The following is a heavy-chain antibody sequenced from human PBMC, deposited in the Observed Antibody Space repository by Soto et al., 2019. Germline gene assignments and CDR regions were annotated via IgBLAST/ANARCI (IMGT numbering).Heavy chain of an antibody. CDR1: GFTFSIYA. V-gene: IGHV3-64D*06. CDR2: ISANGGST. Sequence: GGSLRLSCSASGFTFSIYAMHWVRQAPGKELEYVSSISANGGSTDYADSVKGRFTISRDNSKNTVYLQMSSLRVEDTAVYYCVKGEYYYDSSGYYPFDYWGQGTLVTVSS. D-gene: IGHD3-22*01. CDR3: VKGEYYYDSSGYYPFDY. J-gene: IGHJ4*02.